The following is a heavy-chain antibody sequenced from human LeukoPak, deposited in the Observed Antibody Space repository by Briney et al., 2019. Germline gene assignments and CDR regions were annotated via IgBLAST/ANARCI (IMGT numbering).Heavy chain of an antibody. CDR1: GGSISSYY. CDR2: IYYSGST. V-gene: IGHV4-59*01. Sequence: PSETLSLTCTVSGGSISSYYWSWIRQPPGKGLEWIGHIYYSGSTNYNPSLKSRVTISVDTSKNQFSLKLSSVTAADTAVYYCARGQAIFGVVITESYYFDYWGQGTLVTVSS. D-gene: IGHD3-3*01. J-gene: IGHJ4*02. CDR3: ARGQAIFGVVITESYYFDY.